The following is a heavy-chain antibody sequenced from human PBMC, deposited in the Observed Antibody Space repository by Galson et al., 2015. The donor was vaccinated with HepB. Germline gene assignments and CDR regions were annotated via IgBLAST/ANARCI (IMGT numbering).Heavy chain of an antibody. CDR2: LSGSGGST. V-gene: IGHV3-23*01. D-gene: IGHD3-22*01. J-gene: IGHJ4*02. CDR1: GFTFSSYG. CDR3: ANTHSSGYHIFDC. Sequence: SLRLSCAASGFTFSSYGMHWVRQAPGKGLEWVSTLSGSGGSTYYTDSVKGRFTISRDNSKNTLYLQMSSLRAEDTAVYYCANTHSSGYHIFDCWGQGTLVTVSS.